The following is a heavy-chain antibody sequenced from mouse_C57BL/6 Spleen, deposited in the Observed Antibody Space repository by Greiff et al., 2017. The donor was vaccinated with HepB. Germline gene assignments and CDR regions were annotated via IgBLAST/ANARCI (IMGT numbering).Heavy chain of an antibody. CDR3: AREGNDYNYFDY. D-gene: IGHD2-4*01. CDR1: GFTFSSYA. J-gene: IGHJ2*01. CDR2: ISDGGSYT. Sequence: DVMLVESGGGLVKPGGSLKLSCAASGFTFSSYAMSWVRQTPEKRLEWVATISDGGSYTYYPDNVKGRFTISRDNAKNNLYLQMSHLKSEDTAMYYCAREGNDYNYFDYWGQGTTLTVSS. V-gene: IGHV5-4*01.